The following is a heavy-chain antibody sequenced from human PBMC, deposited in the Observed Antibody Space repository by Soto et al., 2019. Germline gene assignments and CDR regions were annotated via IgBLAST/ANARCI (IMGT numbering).Heavy chain of an antibody. D-gene: IGHD5-12*01. CDR1: GFTFTTYA. V-gene: IGHV3-23*01. Sequence: GGSLRLSCAASGFTFTTYAMSWVRQAPGKGLEWVSGTSGSGAITYYADSVKGRFTISRDNSKNTLYLQMDSLRAEDTAVYYCAKSGYEGYDSAFTFWGQGTLVTVSS. CDR2: TSGSGAIT. CDR3: AKSGYEGYDSAFTF. J-gene: IGHJ4*02.